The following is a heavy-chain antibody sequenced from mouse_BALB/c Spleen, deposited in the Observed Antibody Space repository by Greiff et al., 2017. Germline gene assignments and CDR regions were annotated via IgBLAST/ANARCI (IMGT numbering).Heavy chain of an antibody. CDR3: AREGLRRDAMDY. Sequence: EVQRVESGGGLVKPGGSLKLSCAASGFTFSSYAMSWVRQTPEKRLEWVASISSGGSTYYPDSVKGRFTISRDNARNILYLQMSSLRSEDTAMYYCAREGLRRDAMDYWGQGTSVTVSS. V-gene: IGHV5-6-5*01. CDR1: GFTFSSYA. D-gene: IGHD2-4*01. CDR2: ISSGGST. J-gene: IGHJ4*01.